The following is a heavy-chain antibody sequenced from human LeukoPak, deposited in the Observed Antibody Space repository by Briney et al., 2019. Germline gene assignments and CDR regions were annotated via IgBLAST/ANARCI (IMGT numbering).Heavy chain of an antibody. CDR2: IYYSGST. Sequence: PSETLSLTCTVSGGSISSSSYYWGWIRQPPGKGLEWIGSIYYSGSTYYNPSLKSRVTISIDTSKNQFSLKVSSVTAADTAVYYCAREVGRDADDAFDIWGQGTMVTVSS. J-gene: IGHJ3*02. CDR1: GGSISSSSYY. V-gene: IGHV4-39*07. D-gene: IGHD5-24*01. CDR3: AREVGRDADDAFDI.